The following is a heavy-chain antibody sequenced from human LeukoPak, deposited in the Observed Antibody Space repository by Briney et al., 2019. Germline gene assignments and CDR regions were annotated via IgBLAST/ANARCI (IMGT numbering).Heavy chain of an antibody. D-gene: IGHD3-3*01. V-gene: IGHV3-53*01. CDR2: IYSGGST. CDR1: GFTVSSNY. J-gene: IGHJ6*02. Sequence: PGGSLRLSCAASGFTVSSNYMSWVRQAPGKGLEWVSVIYSGGSTYYADSVKGRFTISRDNSKNTLYLQMNSLRAEDTAVYYCAKYLSYDFWSGSVCGMDVWGQGTTVTVSS. CDR3: AKYLSYDFWSGSVCGMDV.